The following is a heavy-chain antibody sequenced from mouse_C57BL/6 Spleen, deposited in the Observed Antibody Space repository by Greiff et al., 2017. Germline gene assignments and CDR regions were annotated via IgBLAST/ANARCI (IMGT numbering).Heavy chain of an antibody. Sequence: QVQLQQSGAELVKPGASVTISCKASGYAFSSYWMNWVKQRPGKGLEWIVQIYPGDGDTNYNGKFKGKATLTADKSSSTAYMQVSSLTSEDAAVDFGARRGSSYLFAYWGQGTLVNVSA. V-gene: IGHV1-80*01. CDR2: IYPGDGDT. CDR1: GYAFSSYW. CDR3: ARRGSSYLFAY. D-gene: IGHD1-1*01. J-gene: IGHJ3*01.